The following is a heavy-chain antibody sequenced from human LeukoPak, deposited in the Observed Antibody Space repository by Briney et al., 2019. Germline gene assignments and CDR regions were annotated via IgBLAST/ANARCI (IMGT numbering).Heavy chain of an antibody. V-gene: IGHV3-23*01. CDR1: GFTFSSYA. Sequence: PGGSLRLSCAASGFTFSSYAMSWVRQAPGKGLEWVSAISGSGGSTYYADSVKGRFTISRDNSKNTLYLQMNSLRAEDTAVYYCAKDLIVVRGVMSYYWGQGTLVTVSS. CDR2: ISGSGGST. D-gene: IGHD3-10*01. CDR3: AKDLIVVRGVMSYY. J-gene: IGHJ4*02.